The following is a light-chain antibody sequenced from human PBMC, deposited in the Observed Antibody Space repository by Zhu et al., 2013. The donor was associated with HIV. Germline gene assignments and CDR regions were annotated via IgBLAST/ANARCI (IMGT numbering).Light chain of an antibody. CDR3: SSYINSNTLVV. J-gene: IGLJ2*01. Sequence: QSVLTQPPSVSGAPGQRVTISCTGSSSNIGAGYDVHWYQHLPGTAPKLLIYGNSNRPSGVSHRFSGSKSANTASLTVSGLQAEDEADYYCSSYINSNTLVVFGGGTKLTVL. CDR1: SSNIGAGYD. V-gene: IGLV1-40*01. CDR2: GNS.